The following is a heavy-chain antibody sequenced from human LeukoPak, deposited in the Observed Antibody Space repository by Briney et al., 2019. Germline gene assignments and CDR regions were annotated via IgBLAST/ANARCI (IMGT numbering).Heavy chain of an antibody. CDR2: ISAYTGDT. CDR1: GYTFSTFG. Sequence: ASVKVSCKASGYTFSTFGIAWVRQAPGQGLEWMGWISAYTGDTDHAQNLQGRVTMTTDTSTNTAYIELGSLRSDDTAVYYCARYRLSDSPINWFDPWGQGTLVTVSS. V-gene: IGHV1-18*01. CDR3: ARYRLSDSPINWFDP. J-gene: IGHJ5*02. D-gene: IGHD3-22*01.